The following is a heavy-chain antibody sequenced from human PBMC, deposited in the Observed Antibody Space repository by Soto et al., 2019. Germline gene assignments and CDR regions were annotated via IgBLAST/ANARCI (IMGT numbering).Heavy chain of an antibody. CDR1: GFTFSSYA. Sequence: EVQLLESGGGLVQPGGSLRLSCAATGFTFSSYAMNWVRQAPGKGLEWVSVSDSGGNTYYSDSVKGRFTISRDNSKNTLYLQMNSLRAEDTAVYYCAKGDYGAFDYWGQGTLVTVSS. CDR3: AKGDYGAFDY. V-gene: IGHV3-23*01. D-gene: IGHD4-17*01. CDR2: SDSGGNT. J-gene: IGHJ4*02.